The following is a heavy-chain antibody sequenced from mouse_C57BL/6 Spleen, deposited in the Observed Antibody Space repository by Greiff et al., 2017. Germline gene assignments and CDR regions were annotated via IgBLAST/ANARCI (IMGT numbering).Heavy chain of an antibody. J-gene: IGHJ2*01. CDR1: GYAFSSSW. CDR3: ARSGGYSNYLDY. CDR2: IYPGDGDT. D-gene: IGHD2-5*01. Sequence: VQLQQSGPELVKPGASVKISCKASGYAFSSSWMNWVKQRPGKGLEWIGRIYPGDGDTNYNGKFKGKATLTADKSSSTAYMQLSSLTSEDSAVYFCARSGGYSNYLDYWGQGTTLTVSS. V-gene: IGHV1-82*01.